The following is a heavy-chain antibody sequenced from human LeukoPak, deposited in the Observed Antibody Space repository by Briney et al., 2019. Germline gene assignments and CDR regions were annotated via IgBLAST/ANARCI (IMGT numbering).Heavy chain of an antibody. Sequence: GGSLRLSCAASGSTFNSYAMYWVRQAPGKGLEWVSGIFGSGGSAHYADSVKGRFTISRDNSKNTVYLQMDSLRVKDTAVYYCGKTTTGYSSGRYPGWPVDYWGQGTLVTVSS. CDR1: GSTFNSYA. D-gene: IGHD6-19*01. CDR2: IFGSGGSA. J-gene: IGHJ4*02. CDR3: GKTTTGYSSGRYPGWPVDY. V-gene: IGHV3-23*01.